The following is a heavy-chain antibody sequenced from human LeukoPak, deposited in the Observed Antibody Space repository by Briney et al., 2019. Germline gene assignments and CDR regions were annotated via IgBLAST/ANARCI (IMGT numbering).Heavy chain of an antibody. CDR1: GHTFTSYG. V-gene: IGHV1-18*01. Sequence: ASVKVSCKASGHTFTSYGISWVRQAPGQGLEWMGWISAYNGNTNYAQKLQGRVTMTTDTSTSTAYMELRSLRSDDTAVYYCARGGSIVVRGASYYYYMDVWGKGTTVTVSS. J-gene: IGHJ6*03. CDR3: ARGGSIVVRGASYYYYMDV. D-gene: IGHD3-10*01. CDR2: ISAYNGNT.